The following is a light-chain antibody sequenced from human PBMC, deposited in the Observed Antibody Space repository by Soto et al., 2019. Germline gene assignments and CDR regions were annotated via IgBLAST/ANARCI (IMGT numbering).Light chain of an antibody. CDR1: QTVIKY. V-gene: IGKV1-39*01. CDR3: QQSYSTLFT. Sequence: DIQMTQSPSSLSASVGDRVTITCRASQTVIKYLNWYQQKPGRAPTLLIYAASRLQSVVPSRFSASGSGTEFTLTISSLQPEDFATYYCQQSYSTLFTFGPGTKVEIK. J-gene: IGKJ3*01. CDR2: AAS.